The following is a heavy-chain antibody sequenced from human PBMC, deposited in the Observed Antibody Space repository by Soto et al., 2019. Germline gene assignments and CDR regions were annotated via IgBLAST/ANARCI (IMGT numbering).Heavy chain of an antibody. J-gene: IGHJ4*02. CDR3: ARHEGYYGSPAAGLFDY. CDR2: IYPGDSDT. Sequence: GESLKISCKASGYSFSSYRIGWVRQMPGKGLEWMGIIYPGDSDTRYSPSFQGQVTISADKSIITAYLQWSSLKASDTAMYYCARHEGYYGSPAAGLFDYWGQGTLVTVS. D-gene: IGHD3-10*01. V-gene: IGHV5-51*01. CDR1: GYSFSSYR.